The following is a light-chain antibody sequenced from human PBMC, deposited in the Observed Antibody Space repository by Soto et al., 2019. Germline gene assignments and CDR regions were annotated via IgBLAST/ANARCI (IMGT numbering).Light chain of an antibody. Sequence: QSALTQPPSVSGAPGQRVTISCTGSSSNFGAGYDAHWYQQVPGTAPKLLMYNNNNRPSGVPDRFSGSKSATSASLAITGLRAEDEADYYCQSYDSSLNTYVFGTGTRSPS. V-gene: IGLV1-40*01. J-gene: IGLJ1*01. CDR3: QSYDSSLNTYV. CDR2: NNN. CDR1: SSNFGAGYD.